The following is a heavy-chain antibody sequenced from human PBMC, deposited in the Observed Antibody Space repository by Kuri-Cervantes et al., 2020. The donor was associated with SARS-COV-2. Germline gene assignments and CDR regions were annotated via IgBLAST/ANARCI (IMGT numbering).Heavy chain of an antibody. J-gene: IGHJ4*02. CDR2: INHSGSP. CDR1: GGSFSGYY. CDR3: ARGGFWYGAGYFDY. D-gene: IGHD4-17*01. Sequence: SETLSLTCAVYGGSFSGYYWSWIRQPPGKGLEWIGEINHSGSPNYNPSLKSRVTISVDTSKNQFSLKLSSVTAADTAVYYCARGGFWYGAGYFDYWGQGTLVTVSS. V-gene: IGHV4-34*01.